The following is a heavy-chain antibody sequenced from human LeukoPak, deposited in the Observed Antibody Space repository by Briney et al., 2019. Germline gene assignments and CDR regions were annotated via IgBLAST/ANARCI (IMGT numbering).Heavy chain of an antibody. CDR2: INPNSGGT. CDR1: GYTFTGYY. CDR3: ATDIVVVVAATVNDAFDI. D-gene: IGHD2-15*01. J-gene: IGHJ3*02. Sequence: GASVKDSCKASGYTFTGYYMHWVRQAPGQGLEWMGRINPNSGGTNYAQKFQGRVTMTRDTSISTAYMELSRLRSDDTAVYYCATDIVVVVAATVNDAFDIWGQGTMVTVSS. V-gene: IGHV1-2*06.